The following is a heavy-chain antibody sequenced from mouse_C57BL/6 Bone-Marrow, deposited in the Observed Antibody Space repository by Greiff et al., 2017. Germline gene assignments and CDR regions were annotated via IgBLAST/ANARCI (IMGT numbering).Heavy chain of an antibody. CDR2: IRLKSDNYAT. CDR1: GFTFSNYW. V-gene: IGHV6-3*01. D-gene: IGHD1-1*02. CDR3: TGEGGGDYFDY. J-gene: IGHJ2*01. Sequence: DVHLVESGGGLVQPGGSMKLSCVASGFTFSNYWMNWVRQSPEKGLEWVAQIRLKSDNYATHYAESVKGRFTISRDDSKSSVYLQMNNLRAEDTGIYYCTGEGGGDYFDYWGQGTTLTVSS.